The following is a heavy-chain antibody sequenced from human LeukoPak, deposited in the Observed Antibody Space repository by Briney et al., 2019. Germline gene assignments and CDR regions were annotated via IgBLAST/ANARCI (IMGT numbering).Heavy chain of an antibody. D-gene: IGHD6-6*01. J-gene: IGHJ6*02. Sequence: PSETLSLTCTVSGGSISSYYWSWIRQPPGKGLEWIGYIYYSGSTNYNPSLKSRVTISVDTSKNQFSLKLSSVTAADTAVYYCVRDNKGSSSGYYGMDVWGQGTTVTVSS. CDR2: IYYSGST. CDR3: VRDNKGSSSGYYGMDV. CDR1: GGSISSYY. V-gene: IGHV4-59*01.